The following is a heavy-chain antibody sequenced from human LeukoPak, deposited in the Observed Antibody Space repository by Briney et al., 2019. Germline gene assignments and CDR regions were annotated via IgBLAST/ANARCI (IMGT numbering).Heavy chain of an antibody. J-gene: IGHJ3*02. CDR1: GGSISSYY. CDR2: IYYSGST. Sequence: SETLSLIRTVSGGSISSYYGSWIRQPPGKGLEWIGYIYYSGSTNYNPSLKSRVTISVDTSKNQFSLKLSSVTAADTAVYYCARTYGLDPSDICGQGTMVTVSS. CDR3: ARTYGLDPSDI. D-gene: IGHD4-17*01. V-gene: IGHV4-59*01.